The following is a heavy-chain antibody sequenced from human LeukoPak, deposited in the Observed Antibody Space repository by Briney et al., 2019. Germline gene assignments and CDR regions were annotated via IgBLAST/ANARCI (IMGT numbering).Heavy chain of an antibody. Sequence: LRLSCAASGFTFSSYGMHWVRQPPGKGLEWIGSIYYSGSTYYNPSLKSRVTISVDTSKNQFSLKLTSVTAADTAVYYCARDVVRGSNWFDPWGQGTLVTVSS. CDR3: ARDVVRGSNWFDP. CDR2: IYYSGST. CDR1: GFTFSSYG. D-gene: IGHD3-16*01. V-gene: IGHV4-39*02. J-gene: IGHJ5*02.